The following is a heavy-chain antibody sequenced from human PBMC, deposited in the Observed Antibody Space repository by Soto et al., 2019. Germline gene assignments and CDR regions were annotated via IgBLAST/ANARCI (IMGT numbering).Heavy chain of an antibody. J-gene: IGHJ5*02. D-gene: IGHD6-6*01. V-gene: IGHV3-9*01. CDR3: AKDIGSSSSVA. CDR1: GFTFDDYA. CDR2: ISWNSGSI. Sequence: GGSLRLSCAASGFTFDDYAMHWVRQAPGKGLEWVSGISWNSGSIGYADSAKGRFTISRDNAKNSLYLQMNSLRAEDTALYYCAKDIGSSSSVAWGQGTLVTVSS.